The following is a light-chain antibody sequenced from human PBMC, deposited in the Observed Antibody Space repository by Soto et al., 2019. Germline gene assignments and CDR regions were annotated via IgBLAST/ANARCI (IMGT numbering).Light chain of an antibody. Sequence: AIQMTQSPSSLSASVGDRVTITSRASQGIRNDLGWYQQKPGKAPKLLIYAASSLQSGVPSRFSGSGSGTDLTLTIISLQPEDFATYYCLQDYNYPRSFGQGTKVEIK. CDR2: AAS. CDR1: QGIRND. V-gene: IGKV1-6*01. CDR3: LQDYNYPRS. J-gene: IGKJ1*01.